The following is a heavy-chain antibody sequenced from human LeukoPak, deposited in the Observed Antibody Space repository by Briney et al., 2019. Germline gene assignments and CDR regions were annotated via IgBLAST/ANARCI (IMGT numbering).Heavy chain of an antibody. V-gene: IGHV4-31*03. CDR1: GVSISSGGYY. D-gene: IGHD3-22*01. Sequence: SSETLSLTCTVSGVSISSGGYYWSWIRQHPGKGLEWIGYIYYSGSTYYNPSLKSRVTISVDTSKNQFSLKLSPVTAADTAVYYCARIYYYDSSGPFDYWGQGTLVTVSS. J-gene: IGHJ4*02. CDR2: IYYSGST. CDR3: ARIYYYDSSGPFDY.